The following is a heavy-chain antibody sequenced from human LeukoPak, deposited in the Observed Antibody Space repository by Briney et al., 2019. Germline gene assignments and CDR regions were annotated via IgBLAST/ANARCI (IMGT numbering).Heavy chain of an antibody. J-gene: IGHJ4*02. V-gene: IGHV3-30*18. CDR1: GFTFSSSA. D-gene: IGHD3-22*01. CDR3: AKDSDSSYYFDY. Sequence: GGSLRLSCTASGFTFSSSAMHWVRQAPGKGLEWVTIMSYDGSNKYYADSVKGRFTISRDNSKNTLYLQMNSLKIEDTAVYYCAKDSDSSYYFDYWGQGTLVTVSS. CDR2: MSYDGSNK.